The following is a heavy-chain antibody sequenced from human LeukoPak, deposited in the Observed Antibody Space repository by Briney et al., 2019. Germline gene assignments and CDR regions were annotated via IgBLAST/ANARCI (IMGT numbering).Heavy chain of an antibody. V-gene: IGHV3-23*01. J-gene: IGHJ4*02. Sequence: GGSLRLSCAASGFTFNTYALSWVRQAPGKGLEGVSALSDSGGSTSYADSVRGRFTISRDDSKNTLYLQMNSLRAEDTAVYYCAKDLGRYRNNYFDYWGQGTLVTVSS. D-gene: IGHD1-26*01. CDR3: AKDLGRYRNNYFDY. CDR1: GFTFNTYA. CDR2: LSDSGGST.